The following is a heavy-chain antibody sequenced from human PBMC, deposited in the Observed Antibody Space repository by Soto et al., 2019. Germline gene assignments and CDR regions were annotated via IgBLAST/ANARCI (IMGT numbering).Heavy chain of an antibody. Sequence: PSETLSLTCAVSGGSISSGGYSWSWIRQPPGKGLEWIGYIYYSGSTYYNPSLKSRVTISVDTSKNQFSLKLSSVTAADTAVYYCARRRRYYYDSSGYEKDYWGQGTLVTVSS. CDR2: IYYSGST. V-gene: IGHV4-30-2*03. CDR3: ARRRRYYYDSSGYEKDY. D-gene: IGHD3-22*01. CDR1: GGSISSGGYS. J-gene: IGHJ4*02.